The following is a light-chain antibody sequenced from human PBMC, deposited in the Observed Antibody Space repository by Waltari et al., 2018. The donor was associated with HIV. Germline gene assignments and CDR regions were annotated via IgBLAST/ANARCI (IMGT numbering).Light chain of an antibody. V-gene: IGKV1-27*01. CDR1: QGISNY. CDR3: QKYNSAPRT. Sequence: DIQMTQSPSSLSASVGDSVTITCRASQGISNYLTWYQQKPGKVPKLLIYAASTLQSGVPSRFSGSGSGTDFTFTISSLQPEDVATYYCQKYNSAPRTFGQGTKVEIK. J-gene: IGKJ1*01. CDR2: AAS.